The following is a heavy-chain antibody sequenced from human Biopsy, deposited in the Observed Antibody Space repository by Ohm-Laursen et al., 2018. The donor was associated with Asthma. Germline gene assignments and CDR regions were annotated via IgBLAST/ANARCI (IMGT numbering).Heavy chain of an antibody. CDR2: IWYDGSNK. V-gene: IGHV3-33*01. D-gene: IGHD2-2*01. J-gene: IGHJ6*02. Sequence: SLRLSCTASGFTFSSCGMHWVRQAPGKGLEWVAVIWYDGSNKYYADSVKGRFTISRDNSKNTLYLQMNSLRAEDTAVYYCARGGLGYCSSTSCYQNYYYGMDVWGQGTTVTVSS. CDR1: GFTFSSCG. CDR3: ARGGLGYCSSTSCYQNYYYGMDV.